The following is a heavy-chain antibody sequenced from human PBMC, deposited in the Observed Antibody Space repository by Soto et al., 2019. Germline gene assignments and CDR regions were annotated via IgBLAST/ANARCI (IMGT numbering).Heavy chain of an antibody. J-gene: IGHJ4*02. D-gene: IGHD6-19*01. CDR2: IYHSGST. CDR3: ARRGLCGRAVAGTYFDY. V-gene: IGHV4-30-2*01. CDR1: GGSISSGGYS. Sequence: SETLCLTCAGSGGSISSGGYSWSWIRQPPGKGLEWIGYIYHSGSTYYNPSLKSRVTISVDTSKNQFSLNLSSVTAADTAVFCCARRGLCGRAVAGTYFDYVRQGTPFNVSS.